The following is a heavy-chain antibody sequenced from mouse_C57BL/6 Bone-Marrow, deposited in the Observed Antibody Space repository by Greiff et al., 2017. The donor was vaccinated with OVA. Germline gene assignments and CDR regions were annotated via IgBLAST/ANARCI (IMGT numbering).Heavy chain of an antibody. CDR3: AREGDYCGSSPAWFAY. CDR1: GYTFTGYW. V-gene: IGHV1-9*01. Sequence: QVQLQQSGAELMKPGASVKLSCKATGYTFTGYWIEWVKQRPGHGLEWIGEILPGSGSTNYNEKFKGKATFTADTSSNPAYMQLSSLTTEDSAIYDCAREGDYCGSSPAWFAYWGQGTLVTVSA. J-gene: IGHJ3*01. D-gene: IGHD1-1*01. CDR2: ILPGSGST.